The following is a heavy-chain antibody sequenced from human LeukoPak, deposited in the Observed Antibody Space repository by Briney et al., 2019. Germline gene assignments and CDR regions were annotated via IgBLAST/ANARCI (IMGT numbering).Heavy chain of an antibody. D-gene: IGHD3-22*01. CDR1: RITFEACA. J-gene: IGHJ4*02. V-gene: IGHV3-9*01. CDR2: ISWNGGRI. Sequence: GGSLRLSCAASRITFEACAMNWVPKAPGKGLEWVSDISWNGGRIGYADSVKARFTLYRDNAKNSLYLQMDSLRAEHTAFYYCAKYRGSGFYPIAYLEYWARGPMVTVSS. CDR3: AKYRGSGFYPIAYLEY.